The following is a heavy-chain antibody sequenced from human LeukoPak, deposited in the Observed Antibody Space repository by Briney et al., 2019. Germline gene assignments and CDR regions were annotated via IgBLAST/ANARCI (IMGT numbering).Heavy chain of an antibody. J-gene: IGHJ4*02. CDR2: IWYDGSNK. CDR1: GFTFSSYG. D-gene: IGHD3-10*01. V-gene: IGHV3-33*06. Sequence: PGGSLRLSCAASGFTFSSYGMHWVRQAPGKGLEWVAVIWYDGSNKYYADSVKGRFTISRDNSKNTLYLQMNSLRAEDTAVYYCAKDPYYGSGSFPYNFDYWGQGTLVTVSS. CDR3: AKDPYYGSGSFPYNFDY.